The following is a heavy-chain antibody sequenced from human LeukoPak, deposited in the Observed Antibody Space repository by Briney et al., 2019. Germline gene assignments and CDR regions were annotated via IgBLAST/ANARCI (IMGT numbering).Heavy chain of an antibody. V-gene: IGHV3-7*01. CDR2: INRDGSEI. CDR3: GRKGFEVVVDY. D-gene: IGHD3-22*01. J-gene: IGHJ4*02. CDR1: EFSFSRYW. Sequence: GGSLRLSCAASEFSFSRYWMSWARQAPGKGLEWVANINRDGSEIYYVDSVRGRFTISRDNTRNSLYLQMASLRGEDTAVYFCGRKGFEVVVDYWGQGTLVTVSS.